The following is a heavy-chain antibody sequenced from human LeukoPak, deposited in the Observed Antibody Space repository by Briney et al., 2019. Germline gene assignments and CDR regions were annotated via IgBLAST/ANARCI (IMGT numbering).Heavy chain of an antibody. CDR2: IIPIFGTA. Sequence: ASVKVSCKASGGTFSSYAISWVRRAPGQGLEWMGGIIPIFGTANYAQKFQGRVTITADESTSTAYMELSSLRSEDTAVYYCASSRFLRLVKGVFDYWGQGTLVTVSS. J-gene: IGHJ4*02. CDR1: GGTFSSYA. V-gene: IGHV1-69*13. D-gene: IGHD3-9*01. CDR3: ASSRFLRLVKGVFDY.